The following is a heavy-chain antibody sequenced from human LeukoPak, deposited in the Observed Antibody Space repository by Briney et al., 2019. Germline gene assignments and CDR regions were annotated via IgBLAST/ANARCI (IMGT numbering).Heavy chain of an antibody. V-gene: IGHV1-2*02. Sequence: GASVKVSCKTSGYTFTDYYIHWVRQAPGQGLEWMGWIVPNSGGTNYAQKFRGRVTMTRDTPISTAYMELNRLRYDDTAVYYCATLGATSFDYWGQGTLVTVSS. CDR3: ATLGATSFDY. J-gene: IGHJ4*02. CDR1: GYTFTDYY. D-gene: IGHD1-26*01. CDR2: IVPNSGGT.